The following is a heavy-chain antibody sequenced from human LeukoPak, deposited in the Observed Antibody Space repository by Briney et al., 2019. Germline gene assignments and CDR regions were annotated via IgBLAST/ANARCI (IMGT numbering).Heavy chain of an antibody. D-gene: IGHD3-10*01. Sequence: GGSLRLSCAASGFTFSSYEMNWVRQAPGKGLEWVSYISSSGSTIYYADSVKGRFTISRDNAKNTLYLQVNSLRAEDTAVYYCARDHGYGSGSYYPHNWFDPWGQGTLVTVSS. CDR3: ARDHGYGSGSYYPHNWFDP. V-gene: IGHV3-48*03. J-gene: IGHJ5*02. CDR2: ISSSGSTI. CDR1: GFTFSSYE.